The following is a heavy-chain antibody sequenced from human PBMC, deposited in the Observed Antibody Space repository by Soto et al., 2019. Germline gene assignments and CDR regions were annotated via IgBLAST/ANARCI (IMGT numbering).Heavy chain of an antibody. CDR3: ARGRGYDILTGYYGWFDP. CDR1: GGSISSYY. D-gene: IGHD3-9*01. Sequence: PSETLSRTCTVSGGSISSYYWSWIRQPPGKGLEWIGYIYYSGSTNYNPSLKSRVTISVDTSKNQFSPKLSSVTAADTAVYYCARGRGYDILTGYYGWFDPWGQGTLVTVSS. V-gene: IGHV4-59*01. CDR2: IYYSGST. J-gene: IGHJ5*02.